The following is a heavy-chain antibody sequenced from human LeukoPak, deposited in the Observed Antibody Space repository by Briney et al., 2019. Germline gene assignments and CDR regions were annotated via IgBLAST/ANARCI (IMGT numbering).Heavy chain of an antibody. Sequence: SVRVSCKASGGTFSSYAISWVRQAPGQGLEWMGGIFPIFGPANYAHKFQGRVAITADESTSTAYMELSSLRSEDTAVYYCARAWDYWAQGTLVTVSS. CDR3: ARAWDY. J-gene: IGHJ4*02. V-gene: IGHV1-69*01. CDR1: GGTFSSYA. CDR2: IFPIFGPA.